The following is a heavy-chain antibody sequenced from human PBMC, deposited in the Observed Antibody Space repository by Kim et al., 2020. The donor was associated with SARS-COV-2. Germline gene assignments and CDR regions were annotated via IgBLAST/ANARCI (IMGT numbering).Heavy chain of an antibody. CDR1: GYTFTSYA. D-gene: IGHD3-10*01. J-gene: IGHJ6*02. CDR3: ARGNMVRGVSPPGGYYYGMDG. Sequence: ASVKVSCKASGYTFTSYAMHWVRQAPGQRLEWMGWINAGNGNTKYSQKFQGRVTITRDTSASTAYMELSSLRSEDTAVYYCARGNMVRGVSPPGGYYYGMDGGGQGTTVTVS. CDR2: INAGNGNT. V-gene: IGHV1-3*01.